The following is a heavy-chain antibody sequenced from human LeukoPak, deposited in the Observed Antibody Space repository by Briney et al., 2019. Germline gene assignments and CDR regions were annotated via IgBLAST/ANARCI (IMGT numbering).Heavy chain of an antibody. D-gene: IGHD6-19*01. V-gene: IGHV4-59*01. CDR1: GGSISSYY. J-gene: IGHJ4*02. CDR3: AKDWSYRGWAYYYDY. Sequence: LETLSLTCTVSGGSISSYYWSWIRQPPGKGLEWIGYIYYSGSTNYNPSLKSRVTISVDTSKNQFSLKLSSVTAADTAVYYCAKDWSYRGWAYYYDYWGQGTLVTVSS. CDR2: IYYSGST.